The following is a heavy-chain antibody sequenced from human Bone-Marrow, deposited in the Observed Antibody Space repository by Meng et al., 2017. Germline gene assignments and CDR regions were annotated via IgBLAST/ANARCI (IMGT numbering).Heavy chain of an antibody. CDR1: GGSISSSTW. CDR2: IYHSGST. V-gene: IGHV4-4*02. Sequence: VQLPGSGPGLGKPSGTLSLTCAVSGGSISSSTWWSWVRQPPGKGLEWIGEIYHSGSTNYNPSLKSRVTISVDKSKNQFSLKLSSVTAADTAVYYCARGQYFSWWELLPAFWFDPWGQGTLVTVSS. J-gene: IGHJ5*02. D-gene: IGHD1-26*01. CDR3: ARGQYFSWWELLPAFWFDP.